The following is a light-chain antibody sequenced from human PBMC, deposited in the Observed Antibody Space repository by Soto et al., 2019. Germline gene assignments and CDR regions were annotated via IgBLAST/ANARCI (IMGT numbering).Light chain of an antibody. V-gene: IGKV3D-15*01. J-gene: IGKJ5*01. CDR2: HIS. Sequence: IVMTQSPATLSVSPGEPASLPCRARPSAGNFLAWYQQKPGQAPRLLIYHISTRATGIPARFSGSGSGTEFTLTINSLQSEDSAVYYCLQHNQWPITFGQGTRLEIK. CDR3: LQHNQWPIT. CDR1: PSAGNF.